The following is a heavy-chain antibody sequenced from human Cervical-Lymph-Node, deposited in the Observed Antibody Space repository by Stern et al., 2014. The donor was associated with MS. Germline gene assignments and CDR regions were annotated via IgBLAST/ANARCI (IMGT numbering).Heavy chain of an antibody. J-gene: IGHJ5*02. V-gene: IGHV4-59*01. Sequence: DQLVESGPGLVKPSETLSLTCTVSGGSISSYHWSWVRQPPGKGLEWIGDIYYSWGTHYNPYLKSRVTISVNTSKNQFAHKLRTVTAADTAVYYCARGATQAFDPWGQGTLVTVSS. CDR1: GGSISSYH. CDR2: IYYSWGT. CDR3: ARGATQAFDP.